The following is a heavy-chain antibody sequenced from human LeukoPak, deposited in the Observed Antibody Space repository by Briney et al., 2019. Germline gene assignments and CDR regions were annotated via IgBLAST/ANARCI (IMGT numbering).Heavy chain of an antibody. CDR2: ISRSSTTI. Sequence: GGSLRLSCAASGFTFSTYSMNWVRQAPGKGLEWVSYISRSSTTIYYADSVRGRFTISRDNAKNSLYLQMNSLRDEDTAVYYCARDGSQRVGAIDFDYWGQGTLVTVSS. J-gene: IGHJ4*02. CDR3: ARDGSQRVGAIDFDY. CDR1: GFTFSTYS. V-gene: IGHV3-48*02. D-gene: IGHD1-26*01.